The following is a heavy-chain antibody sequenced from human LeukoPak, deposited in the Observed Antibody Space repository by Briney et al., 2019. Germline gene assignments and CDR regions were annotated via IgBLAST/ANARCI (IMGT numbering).Heavy chain of an antibody. CDR2: INPNSGGT. V-gene: IGHV1-2*02. Sequence: VASVKVSCKASGYTFTGYYMHWVRQAPGQGLEWMGWINPNSGGTNYAQKFQGRVTMTTDTSTSTAYMELSSLRSEDTAVYYCARDLRGTPASSVRDNAANWFDPWGQGTLVTVSS. CDR3: ARDLRGTPASSVRDNAANWFDP. D-gene: IGHD1-1*01. J-gene: IGHJ5*02. CDR1: GYTFTGYY.